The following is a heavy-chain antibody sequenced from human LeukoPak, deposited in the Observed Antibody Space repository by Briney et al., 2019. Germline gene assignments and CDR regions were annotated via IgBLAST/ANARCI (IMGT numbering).Heavy chain of an antibody. CDR2: IIPILGIA. Sequence: SVKVSCKASGGTFSSYAISWVRQAPGQGLEWMGRIIPILGIANYAQKFQGRVTITADKSTSTAYMELSSLRSEDTAVYYCARVVSEGGGFDYWGQGTLVTVSS. V-gene: IGHV1-69*04. J-gene: IGHJ4*02. CDR1: GGTFSSYA. D-gene: IGHD3-16*01. CDR3: ARVVSEGGGFDY.